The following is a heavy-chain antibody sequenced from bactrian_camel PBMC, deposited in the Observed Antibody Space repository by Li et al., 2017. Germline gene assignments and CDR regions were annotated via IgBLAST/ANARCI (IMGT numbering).Heavy chain of an antibody. J-gene: IGHJ4*01. CDR3: AADFHLLRKLRPGLGGSPLGIYEFGTYEFNF. CDR1: GFAFSSWG. V-gene: IGHV3S40*01. CDR2: INGNGDST. Sequence: VQLVESGGGLVQPGGSLRLACAASGFAFSSWGLRWVRQAPGKGLEWCSSINGNGDSTYYADSVKGRFTLSKDTTKNTVYLQMNSLKPEDTAMYYCAADFHLLRKLRPGLGGSPLGIYEFGTYEFNFWGQGTQVTVS. D-gene: IGHD5*01.